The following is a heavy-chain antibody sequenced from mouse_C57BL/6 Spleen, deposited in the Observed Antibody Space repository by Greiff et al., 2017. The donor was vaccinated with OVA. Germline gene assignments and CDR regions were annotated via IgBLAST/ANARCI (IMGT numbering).Heavy chain of an antibody. V-gene: IGHV6-6*01. CDR2: IRNKANNHAT. CDR1: GFTFSDAW. CDR3: TRGAWYFDV. J-gene: IGHJ1*03. Sequence: DVKLVESGGGLVQPGGSMKLSCAASGFTFSDAWMDWVRQSPEKGLEWVAEIRNKANNHATYYAESVKGRFTISKDDSKTSVYLQMTMLRAETTVIYYCTRGAWYFDVWGTGTTVTVSS.